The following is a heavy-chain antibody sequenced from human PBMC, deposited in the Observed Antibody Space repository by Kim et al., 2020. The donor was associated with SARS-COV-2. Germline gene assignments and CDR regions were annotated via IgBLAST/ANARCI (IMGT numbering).Heavy chain of an antibody. D-gene: IGHD3-3*01. CDR1: GSTFSGFY. J-gene: IGHJ4*02. V-gene: IGHV1-2*06. Sequence: ASVKVSCKASGSTFSGFYVHWVREAPGRGLQWMGRIDPDSGGTKSAQMFQGRVTMTRDTSIRTVYLELSRLRSDDTAIYYCAKDLEGLEYYFDLWGQGTL. CDR2: IDPDSGGT. CDR3: AKDLEGLEYYFDL.